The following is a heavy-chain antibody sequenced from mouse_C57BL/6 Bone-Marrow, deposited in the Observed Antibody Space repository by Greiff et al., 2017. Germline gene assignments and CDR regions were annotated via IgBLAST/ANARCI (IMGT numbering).Heavy chain of an antibody. V-gene: IGHV5-4*01. CDR3: VRDYSNFYYLDY. J-gene: IGHJ2*01. CDR2: ISDGGSYT. CDR1: GFTFSSYA. D-gene: IGHD2-5*01. Sequence: EVQVVESGGGLVKPGGSLKLSCAASGFTFSSYAMSWVRQTPEKRLEWVATISDGGSYTYYPDNVKGRFTISRDNAKNNLYLQMSHLKSEDTAMYYCVRDYSNFYYLDYWGQGTTLTVSS.